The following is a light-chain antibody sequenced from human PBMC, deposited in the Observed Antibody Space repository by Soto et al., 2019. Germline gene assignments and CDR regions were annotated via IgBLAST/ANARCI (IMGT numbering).Light chain of an antibody. CDR3: QQRSNWPST. CDR1: QSVSSY. Sequence: EIVLTQSPATLSLSPGDSATLSCRARQSVSSYVAWYQQKPGQAPRLLIYDASNRATGVPARFSGSGSGTDFTLTISSLQPEDFAVYYCQQRSNWPSTFGGGTKVEMK. V-gene: IGKV3-11*01. CDR2: DAS. J-gene: IGKJ4*01.